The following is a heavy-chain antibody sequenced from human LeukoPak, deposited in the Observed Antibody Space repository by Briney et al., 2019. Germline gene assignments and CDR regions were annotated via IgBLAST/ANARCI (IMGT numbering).Heavy chain of an antibody. Sequence: GGSLRLSCEASGFTFKDYWMTWVRQAPGKGPEWVANINQDGSEIYYVDSVKGRFTISRDNAKSSLYLQMSSLRAEDTAVYYCVRDGGVSGYDLLDYWGQGTLVTVSS. CDR2: INQDGSEI. D-gene: IGHD5-12*01. V-gene: IGHV3-7*01. J-gene: IGHJ4*02. CDR1: GFTFKDYW. CDR3: VRDGGVSGYDLLDY.